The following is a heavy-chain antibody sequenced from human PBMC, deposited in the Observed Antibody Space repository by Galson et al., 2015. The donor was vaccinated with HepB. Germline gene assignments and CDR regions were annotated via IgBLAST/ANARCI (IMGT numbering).Heavy chain of an antibody. CDR1: GFTFSSYG. J-gene: IGHJ5*02. D-gene: IGHD3-22*01. CDR2: ISYDGSNK. Sequence: SLRLSCAASGFTFSSYGMHWVRQAPGKGLEWVAVISYDGSNKYYADSVKGRFTISRDNSKNTLYLQMNSLRAEDTAVYYCARGTYYYDSSGYDDPWGQGTLVTVSS. V-gene: IGHV3-30*03. CDR3: ARGTYYYDSSGYDDP.